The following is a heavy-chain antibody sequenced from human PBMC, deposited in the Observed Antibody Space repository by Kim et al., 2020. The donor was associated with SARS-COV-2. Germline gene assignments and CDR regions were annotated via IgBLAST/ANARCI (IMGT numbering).Heavy chain of an antibody. D-gene: IGHD4-17*01. CDR1: GYTFTSYG. J-gene: IGHJ6*02. V-gene: IGHV1-18*01. Sequence: ASVKVSCKASGYTFTSYGISWVRQAPGQGLEWMGWISAYNGNTNYAQKLQGRVTMTTDTSTSTAYMELRSLRSDDTAVYYCATSNGDYVAYYYYYGMDVWGQGTTVTVSS. CDR2: ISAYNGNT. CDR3: ATSNGDYVAYYYYYGMDV.